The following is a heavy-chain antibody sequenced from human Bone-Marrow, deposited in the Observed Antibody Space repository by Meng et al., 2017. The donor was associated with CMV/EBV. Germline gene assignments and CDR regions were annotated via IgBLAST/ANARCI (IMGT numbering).Heavy chain of an antibody. Sequence: GGSLRLSCAASGFTFSSYDMHWVRQATGKGLEWVSAIGTAGDTYHPGSVKGRFTISRENAKNSLYLQMNSLRAGDTAVYYCAREQYYDFWSGYYGWGAFDIWGQGTMVTVSS. CDR3: AREQYYDFWSGYYGWGAFDI. CDR2: IGTAGDT. D-gene: IGHD3-3*01. V-gene: IGHV3-13*01. J-gene: IGHJ3*02. CDR1: GFTFSSYD.